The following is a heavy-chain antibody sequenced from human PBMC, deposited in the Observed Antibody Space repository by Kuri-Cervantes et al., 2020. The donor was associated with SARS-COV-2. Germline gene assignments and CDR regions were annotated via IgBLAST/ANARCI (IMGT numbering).Heavy chain of an antibody. CDR2: IIPILGIA. CDR1: GGTLSSYA. Sequence: SVKVSCKAPGGTLSSYAISWVRQAPGQGLEWMGRIIPILGIANYAQKFQGRVTITADKSTSTAYMELSSLRSEDTAVYYCARVVGATTGFDYWGQGTLVTVSS. V-gene: IGHV1-69*04. J-gene: IGHJ4*02. D-gene: IGHD1-26*01. CDR3: ARVVGATTGFDY.